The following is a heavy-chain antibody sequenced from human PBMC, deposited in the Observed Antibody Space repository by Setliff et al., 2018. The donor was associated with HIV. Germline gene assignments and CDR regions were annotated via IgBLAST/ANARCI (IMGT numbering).Heavy chain of an antibody. J-gene: IGHJ4*02. Sequence: AASVKVSCKASGGTFSSYGISWVRQAPGQGLEWMGGIIPILGIANYAQKFQGRVAITADESTTTAYMDLSSLRSEDTAVYYCARASTYYYGSGIDYWGQGTLVTVSS. CDR2: IIPILGIA. CDR1: GGTFSSYG. CDR3: ARASTYYYGSGIDY. V-gene: IGHV1-69*10. D-gene: IGHD3-10*01.